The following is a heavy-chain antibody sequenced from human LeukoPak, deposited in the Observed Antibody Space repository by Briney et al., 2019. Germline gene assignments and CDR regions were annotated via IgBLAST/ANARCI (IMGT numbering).Heavy chain of an antibody. CDR3: AKALTPLGYCSGGSCYYYYYYGMDV. V-gene: IGHV3-9*01. CDR2: ISWNSGSI. CDR1: GFTFDDYA. D-gene: IGHD2-15*01. Sequence: GRSLRLSCAASGFTFDDYAMHWVRQAPGKGLEWVSGISWNSGSIGYADSVKGRFTISRDNAKNSLYLQMNSLRAEDTALYYCAKALTPLGYCSGGSCYYYYYYGMDVWGQGTTVTVSS. J-gene: IGHJ6*02.